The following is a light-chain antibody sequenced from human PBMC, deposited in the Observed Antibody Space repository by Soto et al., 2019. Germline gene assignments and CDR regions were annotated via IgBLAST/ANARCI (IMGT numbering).Light chain of an antibody. CDR1: SSDVGGYNY. CDR2: EVT. V-gene: IGLV2-8*01. Sequence: QSALTQPPSASGSPGQSVTISFTGTSSDVGGYNYVSWYQQYPGRAPKLMIYEVTKRPSGVPDRFSGSKSGNTASLTVSGLQAEDEDDYYCSSYAASNNFYFVFGGGTKLTVL. J-gene: IGLJ3*02. CDR3: SSYAASNNFYFV.